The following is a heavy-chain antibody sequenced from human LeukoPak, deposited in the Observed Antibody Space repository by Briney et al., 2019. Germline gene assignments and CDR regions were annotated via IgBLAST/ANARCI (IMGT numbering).Heavy chain of an antibody. CDR2: ISSSGSTI. Sequence: GGSLRLSCAASGFTFSDYYMSWIRQAPGKGLEWVSYISSSGSTIYYADSVKGRFTIYRDNAKNSLYLQMNSLRAEDTAVYYCARVFNCGGDCYFGGFDYWGQGTLVTVSS. CDR1: GFTFSDYY. J-gene: IGHJ4*02. V-gene: IGHV3-11*01. D-gene: IGHD2-21*02. CDR3: ARVFNCGGDCYFGGFDY.